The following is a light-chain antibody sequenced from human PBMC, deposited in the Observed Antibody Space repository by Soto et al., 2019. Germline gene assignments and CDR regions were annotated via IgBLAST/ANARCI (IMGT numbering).Light chain of an antibody. V-gene: IGKV3-11*01. CDR3: QQRNVWPPVT. CDR2: GAF. CDR1: PSVTNY. J-gene: IGKJ5*01. Sequence: EIVMTQSPATLSVSPGERATLSFRASPSVTNYLAWYQQRPGQAPRLLIYGAFNRATGIPARFSGSGSGTDFTLTISSLEPEDSAVYYCQQRNVWPPVTFGQGTRLEI.